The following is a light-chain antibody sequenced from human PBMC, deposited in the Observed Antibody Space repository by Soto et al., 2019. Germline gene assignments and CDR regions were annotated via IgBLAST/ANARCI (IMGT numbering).Light chain of an antibody. Sequence: EIVMTQSPATLSVSPGERATLSCRASQSVSSNLAWYQQKPGQAPRLLIYGASTRATGIPARFSGSGSGTEFTLTISSLQSEDFAVYYCQQYGSSPPLTFGGGTKVENK. CDR2: GAS. CDR1: QSVSSN. CDR3: QQYGSSPPLT. V-gene: IGKV3D-15*01. J-gene: IGKJ4*01.